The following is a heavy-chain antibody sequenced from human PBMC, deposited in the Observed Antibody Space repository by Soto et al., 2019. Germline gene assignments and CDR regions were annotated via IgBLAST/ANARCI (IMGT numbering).Heavy chain of an antibody. V-gene: IGHV1-69*01. CDR1: GGTFSHHA. CDR2: ILPILDTS. D-gene: IGHD2-15*01. CDR3: TRGSLGRPYSCEF. Sequence: QVQLVQSGAEVKKPGSSVRVSCKASGGTFSHHAYNWVRQAPGQGLEWMGGILPILDTSDYAQNFQDRVTFTSDEITSTAYMELSSLRSEDTAVYYCTRGSLGRPYSCEFWDQGTLVTVSS. J-gene: IGHJ4*02.